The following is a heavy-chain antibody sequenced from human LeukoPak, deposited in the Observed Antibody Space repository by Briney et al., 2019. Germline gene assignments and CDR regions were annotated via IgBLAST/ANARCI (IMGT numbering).Heavy chain of an antibody. V-gene: IGHV3-23*01. J-gene: IGHJ4*02. CDR1: GFTFSSYA. CDR3: AKERITMIVVVITMDY. D-gene: IGHD3-22*01. Sequence: GGSLRLSCAASGFTFSSYAMSWVRQAPGKGLDWVSAISGSGGSTYYADSVKGRFTISRDNSKNTLYLQMNSLRAEDTAVYYCAKERITMIVVVITMDYWGQGTLVTVSS. CDR2: ISGSGGST.